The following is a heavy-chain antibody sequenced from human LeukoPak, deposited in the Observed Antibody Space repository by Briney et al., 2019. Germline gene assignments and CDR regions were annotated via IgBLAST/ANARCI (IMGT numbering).Heavy chain of an antibody. D-gene: IGHD2-2*02. V-gene: IGHV1-2*02. CDR2: INPNSGGT. J-gene: IGHJ4*02. CDR3: ARRTLNCSSTSCYKYFDY. CDR1: GYTFTGYY. Sequence: ASVKVSCKASGYTFTGYYMHWVRQAPGQGLEWMGWINPNSGGTNYAQKFQGRVTMTRDTSISTAYMELSRLRSDDTAVYYCARRTLNCSSTSCYKYFDYWGQGTLVTVSS.